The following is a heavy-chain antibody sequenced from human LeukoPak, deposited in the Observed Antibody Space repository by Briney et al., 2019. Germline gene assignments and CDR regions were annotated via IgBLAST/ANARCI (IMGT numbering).Heavy chain of an antibody. V-gene: IGHV4-38-2*02. CDR3: ARGKSRGSHIDY. J-gene: IGHJ4*02. CDR2: MYQSGST. D-gene: IGHD1-26*01. Sequence: SEALSLTCTVSGYSISSGYYWGWIRQPPGKGLEWIGSMYQSGSTYYNPSLKSRVTISVDTSKNQFSLKLRSVTAADTAVYYCARGKSRGSHIDYWGQGTLVTVSS. CDR1: GYSISSGYY.